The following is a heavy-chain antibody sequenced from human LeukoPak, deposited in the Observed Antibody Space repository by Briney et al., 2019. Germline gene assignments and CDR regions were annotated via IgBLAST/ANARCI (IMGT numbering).Heavy chain of an antibody. Sequence: SETLSLTCAVYGGSFSGYYWSWIRQPPGKGLEWVGEINHSGSTNYNPSLQSRVTISADTSKNQFALDLRSVTAADTAVYYCTRDIGDFVSDFWGQGTLVTVSS. V-gene: IGHV4-34*01. CDR1: GGSFSGYY. J-gene: IGHJ4*02. CDR3: TRDIGDFVSDF. D-gene: IGHD2-21*02. CDR2: INHSGST.